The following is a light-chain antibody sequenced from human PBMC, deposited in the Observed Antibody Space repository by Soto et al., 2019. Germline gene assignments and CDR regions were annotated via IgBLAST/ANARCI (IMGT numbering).Light chain of an antibody. CDR1: SSDVGGYNY. Sequence: QSALTQPRSVSGSPGQSVTISCTGTSSDVGGYNYVSWYQQHPGKAPKLMIYDVSKRPSGVPDRFSGSKSGNTASLTISGLQAEDEADYYCTSHTASSTWVFGGGTKVTVL. CDR2: DVS. CDR3: TSHTASSTWV. V-gene: IGLV2-11*01. J-gene: IGLJ3*02.